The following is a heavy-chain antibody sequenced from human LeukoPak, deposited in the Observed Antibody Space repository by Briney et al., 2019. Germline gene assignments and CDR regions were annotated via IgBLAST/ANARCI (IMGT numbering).Heavy chain of an antibody. J-gene: IGHJ5*02. D-gene: IGHD6-19*01. CDR3: ARDRSGYSSGWYYH. CDR2: IKSKTDGGTT. Sequence: GGSLRLSCAASGFTFSNAWMSWVRQAPGKGLEWVGRIKSKTDGGTTDYAAPVKGRFTISRDDSKNTLYLQMNSLRAEDTAVYYCARDRSGYSSGWYYHWGQGTLVTVSS. CDR1: GFTFSNAW. V-gene: IGHV3-15*01.